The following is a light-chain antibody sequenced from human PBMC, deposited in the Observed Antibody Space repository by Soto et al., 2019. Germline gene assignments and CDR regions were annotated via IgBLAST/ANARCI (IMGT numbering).Light chain of an antibody. Sequence: HSVLTQPPSASGTPGQRGTISCSGSSSNIGSNTVNWYQQLPGTAPKLLIYSNNQRPSGVPDRFSGSKSGTSASLAISGLQSEDEADYYCAAWDDSLNAYVVFGGGTQLTVL. CDR2: SNN. CDR3: AAWDDSLNAYVV. V-gene: IGLV1-44*01. CDR1: SSNIGSNT. J-gene: IGLJ2*01.